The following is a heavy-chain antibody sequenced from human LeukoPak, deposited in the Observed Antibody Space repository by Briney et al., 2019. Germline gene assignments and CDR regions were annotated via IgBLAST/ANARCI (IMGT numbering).Heavy chain of an antibody. CDR2: INHSGST. J-gene: IGHJ5*02. CDR1: GGSFSGYY. D-gene: IGHD3-22*01. CDR3: ATLTLDYDSSLTQGYWFDP. V-gene: IGHV4-34*01. Sequence: SETLSLTCAVYGGSFSGYYWSWIRQPPGKGLEWIGEINHSGSTNYNPSLKSRVTISVDTSKNQFSLKLSSVTAADTAVYYCATLTLDYDSSLTQGYWFDPWGQGTLVTVSS.